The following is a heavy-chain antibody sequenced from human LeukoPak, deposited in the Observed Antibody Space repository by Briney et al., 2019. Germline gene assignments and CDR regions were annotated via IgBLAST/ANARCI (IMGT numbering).Heavy chain of an antibody. V-gene: IGHV4-59*01. CDR3: ARGRAQLVLGWFDP. Sequence: SETLSLTCTVSGGSISSYYWSWIRQPPGKGLEWIGYIYYSGSTNYNPSLKSRVTISVDTSKNQFSLKLSSVTAADTAVYYRARGRAQLVLGWFDPWGQGTLVTVSS. CDR1: GGSISSYY. J-gene: IGHJ5*02. CDR2: IYYSGST. D-gene: IGHD6-13*01.